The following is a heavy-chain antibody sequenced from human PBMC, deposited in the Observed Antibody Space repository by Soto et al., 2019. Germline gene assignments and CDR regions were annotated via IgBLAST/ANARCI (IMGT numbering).Heavy chain of an antibody. Sequence: QVQLVESGGGVVQPGRSLRLSCAASGFTFSSYGMHWVRQAPGKGLEWVAVIWYDGSNKYYADSVKGRFTISRDNYKNTLYMQMNSLRAEDTAVYYCARDLDVVVPAAMPDYWGQGTLVTVSS. V-gene: IGHV3-33*01. CDR1: GFTFSSYG. D-gene: IGHD2-2*01. J-gene: IGHJ4*02. CDR2: IWYDGSNK. CDR3: ARDLDVVVPAAMPDY.